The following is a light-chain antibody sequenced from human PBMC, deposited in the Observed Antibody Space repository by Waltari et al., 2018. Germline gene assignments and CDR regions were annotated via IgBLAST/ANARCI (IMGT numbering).Light chain of an antibody. CDR2: EVS. J-gene: IGLJ1*01. Sequence: QSALTQPASVSGSPGQSITISCSGTDSDVGAYDFVSWYQQNQGKAPHLIIYEVSNRPSGISNRFSSSKSGNTASLTISGLQAEDEADYYCSSYTTSSAPGVFGTGTRVTVL. CDR3: SSYTTSSAPGV. V-gene: IGLV2-14*01. CDR1: DSDVGAYDF.